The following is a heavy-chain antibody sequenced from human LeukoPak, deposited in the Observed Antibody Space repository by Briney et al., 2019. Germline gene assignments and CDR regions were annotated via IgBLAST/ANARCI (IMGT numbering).Heavy chain of an antibody. CDR2: ISYDGSNK. V-gene: IGHV3-30*14. J-gene: IGHJ4*02. CDR3: ARLSANSSAYFFDY. Sequence: GGSLRLSCAASGFSFSSYTMHWVRQAPGKGLEWVAVISYDGSNKYYADSVKGRFTISRDTSKNTLYLQMNSLRAEDTAVYYCARLSANSSAYFFDYWGQGTLVTVSS. CDR1: GFSFSSYT. D-gene: IGHD3-22*01.